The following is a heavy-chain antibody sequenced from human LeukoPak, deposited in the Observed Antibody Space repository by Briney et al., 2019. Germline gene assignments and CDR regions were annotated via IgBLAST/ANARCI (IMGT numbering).Heavy chain of an antibody. J-gene: IGHJ4*02. D-gene: IGHD1-26*01. CDR2: INWNGGST. V-gene: IGHV3-20*04. CDR3: ARDEEGGSYPLDY. Sequence: PGGSLRLSCAASGFIFDDYGMSWVRQAPGKGLEWVSGINWNGGSTGYADFVKGRFTISRDNAKNSLYLQMNSLRAEDTALYYCARDEEGGSYPLDYWGQGTLVTVSS. CDR1: GFIFDDYG.